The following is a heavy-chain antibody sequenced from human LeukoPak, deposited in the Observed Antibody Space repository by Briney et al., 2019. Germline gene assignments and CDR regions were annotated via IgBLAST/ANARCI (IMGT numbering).Heavy chain of an antibody. V-gene: IGHV3-23*01. J-gene: IGHJ4*02. Sequence: GGSLRLSCAASGFTFSSYAMSWVRQAPGKGLEWVSAISGSGGSTYYADSVKGRFTVSRDNSKNTLYLQMNSLRAEDTAVYYCAKLYSSGWYHHGYFDYWGQGTLVTVSS. CDR3: AKLYSSGWYHHGYFDY. D-gene: IGHD6-19*01. CDR1: GFTFSSYA. CDR2: ISGSGGST.